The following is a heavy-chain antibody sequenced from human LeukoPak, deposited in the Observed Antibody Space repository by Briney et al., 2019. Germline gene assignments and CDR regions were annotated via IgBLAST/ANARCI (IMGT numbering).Heavy chain of an antibody. V-gene: IGHV4-30-4*02. CDR1: GGSISSGDYY. D-gene: IGHD6-13*01. CDR2: IYYSGST. CDR3: ARDVFIAAAGTRYFDY. J-gene: IGHJ4*02. Sequence: PSETLSLTCTVSGGSISSGDYYWSWIRQPPGKGLEWIGYIYYSGSTYYNPSLKSRVTISVDTSKNQFSLKLSSVTAADTAVYYCARDVFIAAAGTRYFDYWGQGTLVTVSS.